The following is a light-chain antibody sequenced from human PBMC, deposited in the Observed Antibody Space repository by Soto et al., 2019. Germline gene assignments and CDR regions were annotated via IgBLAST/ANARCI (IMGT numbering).Light chain of an antibody. CDR3: LQTYNYPLT. J-gene: IGKJ4*01. V-gene: IGKV1-6*01. CDR1: QDIRND. CDR2: GAS. Sequence: AIQMTQSPSSLSASVGDSVTITCRASQDIRNDLGWFQQKPGTAPNLLIYGASSVHRGVPSRFSGSGSRSDFTLTISSLQSEDFATYSCLQTYNYPLTFGGGTKVDIK.